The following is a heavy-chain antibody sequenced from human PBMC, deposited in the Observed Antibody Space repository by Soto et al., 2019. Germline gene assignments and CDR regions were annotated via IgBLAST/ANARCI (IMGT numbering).Heavy chain of an antibody. CDR2: IYYSGST. D-gene: IGHD3-3*01. Sequence: QVQLQESGPGLVKPSQTLSLTCTVSGGSISSGDYYWSWIRQPPGKGLEWIGYIYYSGSTYYNPSLKRRVTIAVDTSKNQFSLKLSSVTAADTAVYYCARVVGFWSGYYYYGMDVWGQGTTVTVSS. CDR3: ARVVGFWSGYYYYGMDV. CDR1: GGSISSGDYY. J-gene: IGHJ6*02. V-gene: IGHV4-30-4*01.